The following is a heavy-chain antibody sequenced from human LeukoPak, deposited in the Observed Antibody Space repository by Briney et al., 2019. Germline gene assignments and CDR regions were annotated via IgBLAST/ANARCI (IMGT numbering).Heavy chain of an antibody. CDR2: IYYSGST. Sequence: SETLSLTCTVSGGSISSSSYYWGWIRQPPGKGLEWIGSIYYSGSTYYNPSLKSRVTISVDTSKNQFSLKLSSVTAADTAVYYCARHNGKATDAFDIWGQGTMVTVSS. D-gene: IGHD2-8*01. V-gene: IGHV4-39*01. J-gene: IGHJ3*02. CDR1: GGSISSSSYY. CDR3: ARHNGKATDAFDI.